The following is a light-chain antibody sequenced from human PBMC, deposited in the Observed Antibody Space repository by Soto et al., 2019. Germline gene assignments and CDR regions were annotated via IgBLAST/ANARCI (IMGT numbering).Light chain of an antibody. CDR2: DAS. CDR1: RGISGS. V-gene: IGKV1D-13*01. J-gene: IGKJ3*01. Sequence: AIQLTQSPSSLPPPLGDRSTITSRPVRGISGSLAWYQQKSGTAPKLLIYDASSLESGVPSRFSGTGSGTDFTLTISSLQPEDFATYYCQQFNNYPVTFGPGTKVDIK. CDR3: QQFNNYPVT.